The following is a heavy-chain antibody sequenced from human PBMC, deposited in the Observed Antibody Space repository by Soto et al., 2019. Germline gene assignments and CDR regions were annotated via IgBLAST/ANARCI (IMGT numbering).Heavy chain of an antibody. CDR2: IKSKTDGGTT. Sequence: PVGSLRLSCAASGFTFSNAWMSWVRQAPGKGLEWVGRIKSKTDGGTTDYAAPVKGRFTISRDDSKNTLYLQMNSLKTEDTAVYYCTTAGSTWYKYCQHWGQGNLVTVSS. J-gene: IGHJ1*01. D-gene: IGHD6-13*01. CDR3: TTAGSTWYKYCQH. CDR1: GFTFSNAW. V-gene: IGHV3-15*01.